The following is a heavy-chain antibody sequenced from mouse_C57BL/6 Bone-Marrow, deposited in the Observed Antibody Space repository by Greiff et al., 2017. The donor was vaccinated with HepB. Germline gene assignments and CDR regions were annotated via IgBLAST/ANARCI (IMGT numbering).Heavy chain of an antibody. CDR1: GYTFTSYW. CDR3: ARERNNGLYAMDY. Sequence: VQLQQPGAELVKPGASVKLSCKASGYTFTSYWMQWVKQRPGQGLEWIGEIDPSDSYTNYNQKFKGKATLTVDTSSSTAYMQLSSLTSEDSAVYYCARERNNGLYAMDYWGQGTSVTVSS. J-gene: IGHJ4*01. D-gene: IGHD1-1*01. CDR2: IDPSDSYT. V-gene: IGHV1-50*01.